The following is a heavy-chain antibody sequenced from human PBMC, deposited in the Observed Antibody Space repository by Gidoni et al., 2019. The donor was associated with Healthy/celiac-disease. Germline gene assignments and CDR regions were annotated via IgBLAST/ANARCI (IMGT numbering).Heavy chain of an antibody. CDR2: INHSGST. J-gene: IGHJ6*03. V-gene: IGHV4-34*01. CDR1: GGSFSGYY. D-gene: IGHD2-2*02. Sequence: QVQLQPWGAGLLKPSETLSLTCAVYGGSFSGYYWSWIRQPPGKGLEWIGEINHSGSTNYNPSLKSQVTISVDTSKNQFSLKLSSVTAADTAVYYCARGPYQPLLYPYYYYMDVWGKGTTVTVSS. CDR3: ARGPYQPLLYPYYYYMDV.